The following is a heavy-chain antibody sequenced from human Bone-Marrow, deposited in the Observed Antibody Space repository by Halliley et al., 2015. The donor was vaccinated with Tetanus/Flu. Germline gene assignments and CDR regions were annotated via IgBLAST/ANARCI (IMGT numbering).Heavy chain of an antibody. D-gene: IGHD5-12*01. CDR3: AREDPYGGYDY. V-gene: IGHV3-48*03. Sequence: LEWAAYISRSGDSIYYADSVKGRFTISRDNAKNSLSLQMNSLRAEDTAVYYCAREDPYGGYDYWGQGTLVTVSS. J-gene: IGHJ4*02. CDR2: ISRSGDSI.